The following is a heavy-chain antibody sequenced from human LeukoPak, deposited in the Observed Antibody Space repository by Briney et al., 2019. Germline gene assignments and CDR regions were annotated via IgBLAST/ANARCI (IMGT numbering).Heavy chain of an antibody. CDR1: GFTFSSYG. CDR2: IRYDGSNK. J-gene: IGHJ4*02. D-gene: IGHD3-3*01. Sequence: GGSLTLSCAASGFTFSSYGMHWVRHAPGKGLGWVAFIRYDGSNKYYADSVKGRFTISRDNSKNTLYLQMNSMRAEDKAVYYCAKDFSDYDFWSGYWGFDYWGQGTLVTVSS. CDR3: AKDFSDYDFWSGYWGFDY. V-gene: IGHV3-30*02.